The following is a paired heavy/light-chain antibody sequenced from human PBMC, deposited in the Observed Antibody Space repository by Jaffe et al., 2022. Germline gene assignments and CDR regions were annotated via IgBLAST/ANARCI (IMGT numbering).Heavy chain of an antibody. J-gene: IGHJ3*02. D-gene: IGHD3-10*01. V-gene: IGHV4-38-2*02. CDR3: ATDVTMVRGVINDAFDI. CDR2: IYHSGTT. Sequence: QVQLQESGPGLVKPSETLSLTCAVSGYSIGSGYYWGWIRQPAGKGLEWIGSIYHSGTTYFNPSLKSRVTISVDTSKNQFSLKLNSVTAADTAVYYCATDVTMVRGVINDAFDIWGQGTMVTVSS. CDR1: GYSIGSGYY.
Light chain of an antibody. Sequence: QSALTQPPSASGSPGQSVTISCTGTSSDVGGYNYVSWYQQHPGKAPKLMIYEVSKRPSGVPDRFSGSKSGNTASLTVSGLQAEDEADYYCSSYVASNNVVFGGGTKLTVL. CDR2: EVS. CDR3: SSYVASNNVV. CDR1: SSDVGGYNY. J-gene: IGLJ2*01. V-gene: IGLV2-8*01.